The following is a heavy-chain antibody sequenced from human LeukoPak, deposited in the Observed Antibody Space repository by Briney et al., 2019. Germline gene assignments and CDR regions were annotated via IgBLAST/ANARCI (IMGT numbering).Heavy chain of an antibody. V-gene: IGHV3-30*18. D-gene: IGHD3-22*01. CDR2: ISYDGSNK. CDR1: GFTFSSYG. J-gene: IGHJ3*02. CDR3: AKEGYYYDSSGYSRHAFDI. Sequence: GGSLRLSCAASGFTFSSYGMHWVRQAPGKGLEWVAVISYDGSNKYYADSVKGRFTISRDNSKSTLYLQMSSLRAEDTAVYYCAKEGYYYDSSGYSRHAFDIWGQGTMVTVSS.